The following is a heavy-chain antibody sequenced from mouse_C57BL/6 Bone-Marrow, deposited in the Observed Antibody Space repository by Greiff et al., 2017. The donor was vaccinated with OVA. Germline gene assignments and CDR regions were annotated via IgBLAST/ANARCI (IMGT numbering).Heavy chain of an antibody. D-gene: IGHD1-1*01. V-gene: IGHV1-81*01. CDR1: GYTFTSYG. CDR2: IYPRSGNT. CDR3: ARGDYGSSYGDY. J-gene: IGHJ2*01. Sequence: QVQLQQSGAELARPGASVKLSCKASGYTFTSYGISWVKQRTGQGLEWIGEIYPRSGNTYYNEKFKGKATLTADKSSSTVYMELRSLTSEDSAVYFCARGDYGSSYGDYWGQGTTLTVSS.